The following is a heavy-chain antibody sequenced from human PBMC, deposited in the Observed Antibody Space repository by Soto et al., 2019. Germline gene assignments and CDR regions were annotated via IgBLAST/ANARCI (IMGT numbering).Heavy chain of an antibody. J-gene: IGHJ4*02. Sequence: PSETLSLTCTVSGDSISSNSDFWGWVRQPPGKGLEWIGSIYYSGSTYYNPSLKRRVSISVDTPKNQFSLNLRSVTAADTAVYFCVRHTYMVTTGLDFWGQGTLVTVSS. V-gene: IGHV4-39*01. CDR3: VRHTYMVTTGLDF. CDR2: IYYSGST. D-gene: IGHD4-17*01. CDR1: GDSISSNSDF.